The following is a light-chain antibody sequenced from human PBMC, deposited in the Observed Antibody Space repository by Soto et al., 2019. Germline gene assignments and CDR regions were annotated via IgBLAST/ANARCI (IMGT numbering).Light chain of an antibody. CDR1: QRISSW. Sequence: DLQMTQSPSSVSASVGDRVTITCRASQRISSWLAWYQQKPGKAPMLLIYAASSLQSGVPPRFSGSGSGTDFTLTISSLQPEDFATYYCQQANSFSWTFGQGTKVEV. CDR3: QQANSFSWT. CDR2: AAS. J-gene: IGKJ1*01. V-gene: IGKV1-12*01.